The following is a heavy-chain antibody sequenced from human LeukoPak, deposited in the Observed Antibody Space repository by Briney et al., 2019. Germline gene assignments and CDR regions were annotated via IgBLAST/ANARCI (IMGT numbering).Heavy chain of an antibody. CDR1: GGSISSHY. CDR2: IYYSGST. Sequence: SETLSLTCTVSGGSISSHYWSWIRQPPGKGLEWIGYIYYSGSTNYNPSLKSRVTIPVDTSKNQFSLKLSSVTAADTAVYYCARDREIFDYWGQGTLVTVSS. J-gene: IGHJ4*02. CDR3: ARDREIFDY. V-gene: IGHV4-59*11.